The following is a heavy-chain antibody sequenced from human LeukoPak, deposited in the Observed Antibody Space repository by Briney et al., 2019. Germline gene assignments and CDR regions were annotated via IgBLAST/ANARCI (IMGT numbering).Heavy chain of an antibody. CDR3: ARGYCSSTSCYDYDLDY. J-gene: IGHJ4*02. Sequence: ASVKVSCKAFGYTFTGYYMHWVRQAPGQGLEWMGWINPNSGGTNYAQKFQGRVTMTRDTSISTAYMELSRLRSDDTAVYYCARGYCSSTSCYDYDLDYWGQGTLVTVSS. V-gene: IGHV1-2*02. CDR1: GYTFTGYY. CDR2: INPNSGGT. D-gene: IGHD2-2*01.